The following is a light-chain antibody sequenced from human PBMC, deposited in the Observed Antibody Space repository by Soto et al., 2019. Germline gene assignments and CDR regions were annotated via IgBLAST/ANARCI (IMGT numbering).Light chain of an antibody. CDR2: GVS. CDR3: RQDGSSPWT. CDR1: QSVSSSY. Sequence: ETVLTQSPGTLSLSPGERATLSCRASQSVSSSYLAWYQQKPGQAPRLLIYGVSTRSTGIPDRFSGSGSGTDVTLTISSLEPEDFAVYYCRQDGSSPWTFGQGTKVEIK. V-gene: IGKV3-20*01. J-gene: IGKJ1*01.